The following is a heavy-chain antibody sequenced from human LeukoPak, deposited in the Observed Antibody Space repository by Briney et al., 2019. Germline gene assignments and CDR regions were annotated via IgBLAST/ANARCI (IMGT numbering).Heavy chain of an antibody. V-gene: IGHV1-2*02. Sequence: ASVKLSCTASGHPFTDYYIPWLRQAPGQGLEWLGWINPNSGCTNYAQKFHGSVTTTRYTSINTAYMELSRLTSDDTAVYFCARWRLFPGAPSFGYFDLCGRGTLVTVSS. J-gene: IGHJ2*01. CDR1: GHPFTDYY. CDR2: INPNSGCT. D-gene: IGHD2-2*01. CDR3: ARWRLFPGAPSFGYFDL.